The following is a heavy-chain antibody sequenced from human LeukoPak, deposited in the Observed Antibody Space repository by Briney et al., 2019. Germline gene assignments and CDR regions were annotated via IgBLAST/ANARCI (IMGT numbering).Heavy chain of an antibody. D-gene: IGHD6-19*01. CDR1: GGTFSSYA. J-gene: IGHJ6*02. V-gene: IGHV1-69*04. CDR3: ARVLGESGWSNYYYYGMDV. CDR2: IIPILGIA. Sequence: SVKVSCKASGGTFSSYAISWVRQAPGQGLEWMGRIIPILGIANYAQKFQGRVTITADKSTSTAYMELSGLRSEDTAVYYCARVLGESGWSNYYYYGMDVWGQGTTVTVSS.